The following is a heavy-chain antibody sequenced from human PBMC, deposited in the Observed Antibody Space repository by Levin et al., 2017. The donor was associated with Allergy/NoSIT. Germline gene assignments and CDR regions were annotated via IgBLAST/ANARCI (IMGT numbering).Heavy chain of an antibody. CDR3: ASYSMGGLDAFDI. D-gene: IGHD2/OR15-2a*01. Sequence: SQTLSLTCTVSGGSISSGDYYWSWIRQPPGKGLEWIGYIYYSGSTYYNPSLKSRVTISVDTSKNQFSLKLSSVTAADTAVYYCASYSMGGLDAFDIWGQGTMVTVSS. V-gene: IGHV4-30-4*01. CDR2: IYYSGST. CDR1: GGSISSGDYY. J-gene: IGHJ3*02.